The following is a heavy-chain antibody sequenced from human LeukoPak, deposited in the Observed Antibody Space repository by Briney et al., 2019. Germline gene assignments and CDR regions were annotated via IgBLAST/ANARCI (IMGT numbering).Heavy chain of an antibody. CDR2: IYHSGST. D-gene: IGHD5-24*01. CDR3: ASGDGYKMYYFDY. CDR1: GHSISSGYY. Sequence: SETLSLTCAVSGHSISSGYYWGWIRQPPGKGLEWIGSIYHSGSTYYNPSLKSRVTISVDTSKNQFSLKLSSVTAADTAVYYCASGDGYKMYYFDYWGQGTLVTVSS. J-gene: IGHJ4*02. V-gene: IGHV4-38-2*01.